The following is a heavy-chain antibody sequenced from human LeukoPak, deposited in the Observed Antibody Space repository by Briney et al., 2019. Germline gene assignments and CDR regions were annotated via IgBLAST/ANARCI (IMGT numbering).Heavy chain of an antibody. Sequence: PGGSLRLSCAASGFTFSSYGMNWVRQAPGKGLVWVSRINNDGSIINYADSVKGRFTISRDNAKNTLYLQMNSLRAEDTAVYYCARGRLVDGYIANFDYWGQGTLVTVSS. D-gene: IGHD5-24*01. CDR2: INNDGSII. J-gene: IGHJ4*02. V-gene: IGHV3-74*01. CDR3: ARGRLVDGYIANFDY. CDR1: GFTFSSYG.